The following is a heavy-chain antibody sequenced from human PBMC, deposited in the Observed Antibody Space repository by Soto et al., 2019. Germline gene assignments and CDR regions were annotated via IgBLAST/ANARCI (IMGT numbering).Heavy chain of an antibody. Sequence: SETLSLTCTVSGGSISSYYWSWIRQPPGKGLEWIGYIYYSGSTNYNPSLKSRVTISVDTSKNQFSLKLSSVTAADTAVYYCARLSGPPDSSSWTLDYWGQGTLVTVSS. D-gene: IGHD6-13*01. CDR2: IYYSGST. CDR3: ARLSGPPDSSSWTLDY. V-gene: IGHV4-59*01. J-gene: IGHJ4*02. CDR1: GGSISSYY.